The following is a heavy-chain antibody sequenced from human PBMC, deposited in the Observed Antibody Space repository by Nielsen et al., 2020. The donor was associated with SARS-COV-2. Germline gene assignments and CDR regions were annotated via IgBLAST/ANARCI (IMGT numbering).Heavy chain of an antibody. CDR3: ARDHTMLRGRVLYFDL. CDR2: INPSDGNT. Sequence: ASVKVSCKASGYIFTSNYIHWVRQAPAQGLEWMGIINPSDGNTNYAQKLQGRVTMTTDTSTSTAYMELRGLRSDDTAVYYCARDHTMLRGRVLYFDLWGRGTLVTVSS. J-gene: IGHJ2*01. D-gene: IGHD3-10*01. CDR1: GYIFTSNY. V-gene: IGHV1-46*01.